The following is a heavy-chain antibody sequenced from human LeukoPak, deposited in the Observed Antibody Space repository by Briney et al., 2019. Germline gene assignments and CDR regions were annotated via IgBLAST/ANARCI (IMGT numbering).Heavy chain of an antibody. CDR1: GYSFTTFW. V-gene: IGHV5-51*01. Sequence: GESLKISCKVSGYSFTTFWIGWVRQMPGKGLEWIGIIYPGDSDITYSPSFQCQVSISADKSLSTAYLHWSSLQASDTAMYYCRRRVGATHPFDYWGQGARVTVSS. J-gene: IGHJ4*02. CDR2: IYPGDSDI. CDR3: RRRVGATHPFDY. D-gene: IGHD1-26*01.